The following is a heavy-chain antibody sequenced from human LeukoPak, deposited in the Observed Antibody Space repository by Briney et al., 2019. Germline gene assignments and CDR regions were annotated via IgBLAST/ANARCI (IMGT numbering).Heavy chain of an antibody. CDR1: DDSISTPFYY. CDR3: ARNSSSGWFDI. V-gene: IGHV4-39*02. D-gene: IGHD3-22*01. Sequence: SETLSLTCTVSDDSISTPFYYWGWIRQPPGKGLEWIGSIYNSVSTFYNPSLKSRVTISIDTSRNHFSLRLTSVNVADTAVYYCARNSSSGWFDIWGQGILVTVSS. J-gene: IGHJ5*02. CDR2: IYNSVST.